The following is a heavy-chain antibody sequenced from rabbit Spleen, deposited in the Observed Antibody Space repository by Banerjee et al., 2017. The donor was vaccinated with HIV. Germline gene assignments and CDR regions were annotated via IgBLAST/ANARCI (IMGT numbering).Heavy chain of an antibody. J-gene: IGHJ4*01. CDR1: GFSFSGSYY. CDR2: IYTGSGST. D-gene: IGHD1-1*01. CDR3: ARGSTSNGDGHDL. V-gene: IGHV1S45*01. Sequence: QEQLEESGGGLVQPEGSLTLTCTASGFSFSGSYYMCWVRQAPGKGLEWIACIYTGSGSTNYASWAKGRFTISKTSSTVDLKMTSLTAADTATYFCARGSTSNGDGHDLWGPGTLVTVS.